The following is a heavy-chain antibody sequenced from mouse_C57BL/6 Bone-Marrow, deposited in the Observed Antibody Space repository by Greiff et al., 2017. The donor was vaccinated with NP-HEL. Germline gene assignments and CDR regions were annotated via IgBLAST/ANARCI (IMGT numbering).Heavy chain of an antibody. J-gene: IGHJ4*01. D-gene: IGHD2-4*01. CDR2: IYPGSGNT. V-gene: IGHV1-76*01. CDR3: ARNDYLYAMDY. CDR1: GYTFTDYY. Sequence: VKLMESGAELVRPGASVKLSCKASGYTFTDYYINWVKQRPGQGLEWIARIYPGSGNTYYNEKFKGKATLTAEKSSSTAYMQLSSLTSEDSAVYFCARNDYLYAMDYWGQGTSVTVSS.